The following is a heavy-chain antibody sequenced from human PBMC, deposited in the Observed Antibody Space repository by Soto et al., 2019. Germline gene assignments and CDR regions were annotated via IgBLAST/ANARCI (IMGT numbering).Heavy chain of an antibody. CDR3: ARHDAHYSSLGWFDP. Sequence: PGESLKISCKGSGYSFTSYWIGWVRQMPGKGLEWMGIIYPGDSDTRYSPSFQGQVTISADKSISTAYLQWSSLKASDTAMYYCARHDAHYSSLGWFDPWGQGTLVTVSS. CDR1: GYSFTSYW. D-gene: IGHD6-6*01. CDR2: IYPGDSDT. J-gene: IGHJ5*02. V-gene: IGHV5-51*01.